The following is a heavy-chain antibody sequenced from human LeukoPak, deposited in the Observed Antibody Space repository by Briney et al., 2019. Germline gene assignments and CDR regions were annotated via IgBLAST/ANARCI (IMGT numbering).Heavy chain of an antibody. V-gene: IGHV3-21*01. CDR2: ISSSSSYI. Sequence: KPGGSVRLSCAASGFTFSSYSMNWLRQAPGKGLEWVSSISSSSSYIYYADSVKGRFTISRDNAKNSLYLQMNSLRAEDTTVYYCARDLGRQDYWGERTLVTVSS. D-gene: IGHD2-15*01. CDR1: GFTFSSYS. J-gene: IGHJ4*02. CDR3: ARDLGRQDY.